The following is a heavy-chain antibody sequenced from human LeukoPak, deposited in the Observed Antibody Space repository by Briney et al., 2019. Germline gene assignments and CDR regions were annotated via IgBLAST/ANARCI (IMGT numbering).Heavy chain of an antibody. CDR3: ARGAGSYYPTIYYYYYMDV. Sequence: SPSETLSLTCTVSGGSISSYYWSWIRQPPGKGLEWIGYIYYSGSTNYNPSLKSRVTISVDTSKNQFSLKLSSVTAADTAVYYCARGAGSYYPTIYYYYYMDVWGKGTTVTISS. D-gene: IGHD3-10*01. J-gene: IGHJ6*03. V-gene: IGHV4-59*01. CDR2: IYYSGST. CDR1: GGSISSYY.